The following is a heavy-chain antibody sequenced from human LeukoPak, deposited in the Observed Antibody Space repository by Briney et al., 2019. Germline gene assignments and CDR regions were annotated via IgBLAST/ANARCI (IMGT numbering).Heavy chain of an antibody. V-gene: IGHV3-21*04. Sequence: GGSLRLSCAASGFTFSSYSMNWVRQAPGKGLEWVSSISSSSSYIYYADSVKGRFTISRDNAKNSLYLQMNSLRAEDTAVYYCAKSLLGKTPDEFDYWGQGTLVTVSS. CDR1: GFTFSSYS. D-gene: IGHD7-27*01. CDR2: ISSSSSYI. J-gene: IGHJ4*02. CDR3: AKSLLGKTPDEFDY.